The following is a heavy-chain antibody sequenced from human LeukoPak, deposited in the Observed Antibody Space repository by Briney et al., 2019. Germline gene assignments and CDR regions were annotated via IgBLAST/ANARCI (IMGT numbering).Heavy chain of an antibody. Sequence: PSESLSLTCSVSGGSISGYYWSWIRQPAGKGLEWIGRIYTSGSTNYNPSLKSRVTMSVDTSKNQFSLKLSYVTAADTAVYYCARVDVFGVVSSDYYYYYMDVWGKGTTVTVSS. CDR1: GGSISGYY. D-gene: IGHD3-3*01. CDR2: IYTSGST. V-gene: IGHV4-4*07. J-gene: IGHJ6*03. CDR3: ARVDVFGVVSSDYYYYYMDV.